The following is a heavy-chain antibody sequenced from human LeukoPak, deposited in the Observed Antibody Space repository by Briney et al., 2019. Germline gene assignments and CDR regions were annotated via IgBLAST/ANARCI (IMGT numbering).Heavy chain of an antibody. CDR1: GFTFSSYS. Sequence: TGGSLRLSCAASGFTFSSYSMNWVRQAPGKGLEWVSSISSSSRYIYYADSVKGRFTISRDNAKNSLYLQMNSLGAEDTAVYYCARGSSTRSGSYGGNYWGQGTLVTVSS. CDR2: ISSSSRYI. CDR3: ARGSSTRSGSYGGNY. J-gene: IGHJ4*02. D-gene: IGHD1-26*01. V-gene: IGHV3-21*01.